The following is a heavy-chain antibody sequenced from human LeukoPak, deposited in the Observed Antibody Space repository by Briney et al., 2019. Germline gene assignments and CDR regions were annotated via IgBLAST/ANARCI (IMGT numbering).Heavy chain of an antibody. CDR3: ARTHDFWDGDYYFDY. CDR1: GGSISTYY. D-gene: IGHD3-3*01. V-gene: IGHV4-59*08. J-gene: IGHJ4*02. Sequence: SETLSLTCTVSGGSISTYYWNWMRQPPGKGLEWIGYIYYSGTTNYNPSLKTRISISVDTSKNQFSLKLTSVTAADTAIYYCARTHDFWDGDYYFDYWGQGTLVTVSS. CDR2: IYYSGTT.